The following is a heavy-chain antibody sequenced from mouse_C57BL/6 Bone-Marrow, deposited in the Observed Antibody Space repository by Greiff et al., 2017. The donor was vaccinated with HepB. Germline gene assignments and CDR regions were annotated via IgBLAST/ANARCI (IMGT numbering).Heavy chain of an antibody. CDR3: AREEGGGGLDY. CDR2: IDPSDSYT. Sequence: QVQLQQPGAELVKPGASVKLSCKASGYTFTSYWMQWVKQRPGQGLEWIGEIDPSDSYTNYNQKFKGKATLTVDTSSSTAYMQLRSLTSEDSAVYFCAREEGGGGLDYWGQGTTLTVSS. V-gene: IGHV1-50*01. J-gene: IGHJ2*01. CDR1: GYTFTSYW.